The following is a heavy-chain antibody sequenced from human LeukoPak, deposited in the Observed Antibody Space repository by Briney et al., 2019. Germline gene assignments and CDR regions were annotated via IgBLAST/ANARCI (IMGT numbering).Heavy chain of an antibody. CDR3: AKGVAGTRGSYYYCYGMDV. J-gene: IGHJ6*02. D-gene: IGHD6-19*01. CDR1: GFTFDDYA. V-gene: IGHV3-9*01. CDR2: ISWNSGSI. Sequence: GGSLRLSCAASGFTFDDYAMHWVRQAPGKGLEWVSGISWNSGSIGYADSVKGRFTISRDNAKNSLYLQMNSLRAEDTALYYCAKGVAGTRGSYYYCYGMDVWGQGTTVTVSS.